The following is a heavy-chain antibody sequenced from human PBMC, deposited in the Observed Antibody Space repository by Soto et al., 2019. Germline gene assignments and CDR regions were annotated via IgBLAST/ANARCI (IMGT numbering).Heavy chain of an antibody. CDR2: ISGSGGST. CDR1: GFTFSSYA. CDR3: AKDRYSGYDYVLTPGPFDY. V-gene: IGHV3-23*01. D-gene: IGHD5-12*01. J-gene: IGHJ4*02. Sequence: GGSLRLSCAASGFTFSSYAMSWVRQAPGKGLEWVSAISGSGGSTCYADSVKGRFTISRDNSKNTLYLQMNSLRAEDTAVYYCAKDRYSGYDYVLTPGPFDYWGQGTLVTVS.